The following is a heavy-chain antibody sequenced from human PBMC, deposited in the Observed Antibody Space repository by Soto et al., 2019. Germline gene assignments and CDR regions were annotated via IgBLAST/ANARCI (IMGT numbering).Heavy chain of an antibody. D-gene: IGHD2-2*01. CDR1: GFTFSSYA. CDR3: ARVGGHGDCSSTSCYHYYYYGMDV. CDR2: ISYDGSNK. Sequence: WVLRLSCAASGFTFSSYAMHWVRQAPGKGLEWVAVISYDGSNKYYADSVKGRFTISRDNSKNTLYLQMNSLRAEDTAVYYCARVGGHGDCSSTSCYHYYYYGMDVWGQGTPVTVYS. V-gene: IGHV3-30-3*01. J-gene: IGHJ6*02.